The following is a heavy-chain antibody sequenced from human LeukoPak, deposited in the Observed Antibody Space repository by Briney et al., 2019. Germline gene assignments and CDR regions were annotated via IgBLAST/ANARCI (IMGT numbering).Heavy chain of an antibody. Sequence: ASVKVSCKASGYTFTGYYMHWVRQAPGQGLEWMGWINPNSGGTNYAQKFQGRVTMTRDTSISTAYMELSRLRSDDTAVYYCAREGGGLNDTHADYWGQGPLVTVSS. CDR2: INPNSGGT. D-gene: IGHD3-16*01. V-gene: IGHV1-2*02. J-gene: IGHJ4*02. CDR3: AREGGGLNDTHADY. CDR1: GYTFTGYY.